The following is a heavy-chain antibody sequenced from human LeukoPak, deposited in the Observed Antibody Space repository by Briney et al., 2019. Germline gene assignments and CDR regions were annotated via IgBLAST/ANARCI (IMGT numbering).Heavy chain of an antibody. CDR2: IYGGGST. Sequence: PGGSLRLSCAASGFTVSSNYMSWVRQAPGKGLEWVSVIYGGGSTYYADSVKGRFTISRDNSKNTLYLQMNSLRAEDTAVYYCARDSDYGDYYYYGMDVWGQGTTVTVSS. V-gene: IGHV3-53*01. J-gene: IGHJ6*02. CDR3: ARDSDYGDYYYYGMDV. D-gene: IGHD4-17*01. CDR1: GFTVSSNY.